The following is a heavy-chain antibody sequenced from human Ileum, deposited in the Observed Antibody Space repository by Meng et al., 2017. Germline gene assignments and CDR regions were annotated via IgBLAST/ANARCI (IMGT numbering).Heavy chain of an antibody. Sequence: VQQVGSGGGVVKPGRSLRLSCTASGFTFSNYIMHWVRQAPGKGPEWLTAVSYDGSNEYYADSVRGRFTISGDNSKNTLYLQMNSLTPEDTAVYYCGREPSFGEHDFWGQGTLVTVSS. CDR3: GREPSFGEHDF. V-gene: IGHV3-30*01. D-gene: IGHD3-10*01. J-gene: IGHJ4*02. CDR2: VSYDGSNE. CDR1: GFTFSNYI.